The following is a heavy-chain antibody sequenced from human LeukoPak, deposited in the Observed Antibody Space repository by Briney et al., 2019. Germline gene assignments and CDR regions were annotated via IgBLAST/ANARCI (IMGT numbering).Heavy chain of an antibody. CDR2: ISGSGGST. Sequence: GGSLRLSCAASGFTFSSYAMSWVRQAPGKGLEWVSAISGSGGSTYYADSVKGRLTISRDNSKNTLYLQMNSLRAEDTAVYYCAKDIITMVRGAGFDYWGQGTLVTVSS. V-gene: IGHV3-23*01. CDR1: GFTFSSYA. CDR3: AKDIITMVRGAGFDY. D-gene: IGHD3-10*01. J-gene: IGHJ4*02.